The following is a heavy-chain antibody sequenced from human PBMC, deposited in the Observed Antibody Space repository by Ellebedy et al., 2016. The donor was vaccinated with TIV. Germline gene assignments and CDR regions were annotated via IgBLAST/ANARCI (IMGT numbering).Heavy chain of an antibody. Sequence: PGGSLRLSCVASGFTFNSYAMSWVRQAPAKGMAWVSVVGADGGTTFYAESVRGRFTISRDKSKNTLFLQMDSLGAEYTAIDYCAKHTPFDSGTSLRYFDYWGQGTLVTVSS. CDR2: VGADGGTT. V-gene: IGHV3-23*01. CDR1: GFTFNSYA. J-gene: IGHJ4*02. D-gene: IGHD3-10*01. CDR3: AKHTPFDSGTSLRYFDY.